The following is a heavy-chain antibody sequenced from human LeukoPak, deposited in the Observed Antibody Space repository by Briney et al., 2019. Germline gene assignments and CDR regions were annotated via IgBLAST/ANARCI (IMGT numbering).Heavy chain of an antibody. Sequence: GGSLRLSCAASGFTFSSYWMSWVRQAPGKGLEWVANIKQDGSEKYYVDSVKGRFTISRDNAKNSLYLQLNSLRAEDTAVYYCTRSPYTSGWYGVGYWGQGTLVTVSS. CDR2: IKQDGSEK. J-gene: IGHJ4*02. CDR1: GFTFSSYW. CDR3: TRSPYTSGWYGVGY. D-gene: IGHD6-19*01. V-gene: IGHV3-7*01.